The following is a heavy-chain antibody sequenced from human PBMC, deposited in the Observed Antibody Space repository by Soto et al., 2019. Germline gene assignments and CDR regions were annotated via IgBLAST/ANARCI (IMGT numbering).Heavy chain of an antibody. J-gene: IGHJ4*02. V-gene: IGHV3-9*01. CDR2: ISWNSGSI. CDR1: GFTFDDYA. CDR3: AKDIVGYSGYDYSFDY. Sequence: GGSLRLSCAASGFTFDDYAMHWVRQAPGKGLEWVSGISWNSGSIGYADSVKGRFTISRDNAKNSLYLQMNSLRAEDTALYYCAKDIVGYSGYDYSFDYWGQGTLVTVSS. D-gene: IGHD5-12*01.